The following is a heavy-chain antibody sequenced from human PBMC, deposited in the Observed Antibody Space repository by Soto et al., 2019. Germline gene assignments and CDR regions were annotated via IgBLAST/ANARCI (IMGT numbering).Heavy chain of an antibody. CDR2: IDPSDSYT. CDR1: GYSFTSYW. Sequence: GESLKISCKGSGYSFTSYWISWVRQMPGKGLEWMGRIDPSDSYTNYSPSFQGHVTISADKSISTAYLQWSSLKASDTAMYYCAIRLRGYSYGYTGGMDVWGQGNTVTVSS. CDR3: AIRLRGYSYGYTGGMDV. D-gene: IGHD5-18*01. J-gene: IGHJ6*02. V-gene: IGHV5-10-1*01.